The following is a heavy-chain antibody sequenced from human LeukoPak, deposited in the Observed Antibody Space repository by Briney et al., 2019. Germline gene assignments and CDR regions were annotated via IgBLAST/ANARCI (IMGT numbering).Heavy chain of an antibody. CDR3: ARLSGESTIYDY. CDR1: AFTFNRHW. V-gene: IGHV3-7*01. D-gene: IGHD5/OR15-5a*01. J-gene: IGHJ4*02. Sequence: GGSLRLSCAASAFTFNRHWMSWVRQAPGKGLEWVATIKQDGSLQHYLDSVKGRFIISRDNAKNSLSLQMNSLSVEDTAVYYCARLSGESTIYDYWGQGALVTVSS. CDR2: IKQDGSLQ.